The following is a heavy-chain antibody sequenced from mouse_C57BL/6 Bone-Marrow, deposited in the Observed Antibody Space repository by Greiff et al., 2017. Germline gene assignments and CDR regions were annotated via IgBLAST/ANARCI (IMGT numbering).Heavy chain of an antibody. D-gene: IGHD1-1*01. CDR3: ARNYGSSYPAWFAY. CDR1: GFTFTSYW. V-gene: IGHV1-53*01. J-gene: IGHJ3*01. CDR2: INPSNGGT. Sequence: QVQLQQPGPELVKPGASVKLSCKASGFTFTSYWLHWVKQRPGQGLEWIGNINPSNGGTNYNEKFKSKATMTVDKSSSTAYMQLSSLTSEDSAVYYCARNYGSSYPAWFAYWGQGTLVTVSA.